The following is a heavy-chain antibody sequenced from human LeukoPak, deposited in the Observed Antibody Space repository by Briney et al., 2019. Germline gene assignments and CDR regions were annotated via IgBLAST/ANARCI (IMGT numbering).Heavy chain of an antibody. Sequence: ASVKVSCKASGYTFTSYGISWVRHAPGQGLELRGWISAYNGNTNYAQKFQGRVTMTTDTSTSTAYMELRSLRSDATAVYYCARDTHWPGYYGSGSYSAIDYWGQGTLVTVSS. D-gene: IGHD3-10*01. CDR2: ISAYNGNT. CDR1: GYTFTSYG. CDR3: ARDTHWPGYYGSGSYSAIDY. V-gene: IGHV1-18*01. J-gene: IGHJ4*02.